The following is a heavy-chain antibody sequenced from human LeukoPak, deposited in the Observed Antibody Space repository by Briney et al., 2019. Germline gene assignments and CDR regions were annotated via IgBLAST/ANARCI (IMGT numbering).Heavy chain of an antibody. V-gene: IGHV3-11*04. CDR3: ARDIGDTAMVTYDY. CDR2: ISSGGTSI. D-gene: IGHD5-18*01. J-gene: IGHJ4*02. Sequence: GGSLRLSCTASGFPFSDFYMAWFRQPPGKGLECISYISSGGTSISYADSVKGRFTVSRDNAENSLYLQTNSLRAEVTAVYYCARDIGDTAMVTYDYWGQGTLVTVSS. CDR1: GFPFSDFY.